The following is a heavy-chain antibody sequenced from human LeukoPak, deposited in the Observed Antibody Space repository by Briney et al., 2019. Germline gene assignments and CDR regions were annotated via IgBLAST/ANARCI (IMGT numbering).Heavy chain of an antibody. Sequence: ASVKVSCKASGGTFSSYGITWVRQAPGQGLEWVGWISAYDGNTNYAQKFQGRVTMTTDTSTSTAHMELRSLRYDDTAVYYCARDGRFAAYEPDYWGQGTLVTVSS. CDR1: GGTFSSYG. CDR3: ARDGRFAAYEPDY. CDR2: ISAYDGNT. D-gene: IGHD1-26*01. J-gene: IGHJ4*02. V-gene: IGHV1-18*01.